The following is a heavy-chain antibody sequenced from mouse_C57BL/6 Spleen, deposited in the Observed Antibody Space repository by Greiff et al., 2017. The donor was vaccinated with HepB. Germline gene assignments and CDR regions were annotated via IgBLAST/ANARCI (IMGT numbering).Heavy chain of an antibody. V-gene: IGHV5-9-1*02. Sequence: EVKVVESGEGLVKPGGSLKLSCAASGFTFSSYAMSWVRQTPEKRLEWVAYISSGGDYIYYADTVKGRFTISRDNARNTLYLQMSSLKSEDTAMYYCTRSYDYDGGFDYWGQGTTLTVSS. J-gene: IGHJ2*01. D-gene: IGHD2-4*01. CDR3: TRSYDYDGGFDY. CDR2: ISSGGDYI. CDR1: GFTFSSYA.